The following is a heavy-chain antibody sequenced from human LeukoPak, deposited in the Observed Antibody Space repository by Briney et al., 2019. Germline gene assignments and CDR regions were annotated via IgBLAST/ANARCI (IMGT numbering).Heavy chain of an antibody. D-gene: IGHD2-8*02. CDR2: ISAYNGNT. V-gene: IGHV1-18*01. CDR3: ARDRDIVLVVYTLSRGLDY. Sequence: ASVKVSCKASGYTFTSYGISWVRQAPGRGLEWMGWISAYNGNTNYAQKLQGRVTMTTDTSTSTAYMELRSLRFDDTAVYYCARDRDIVLVVYTLSRGLDYWGQGTLVTVSS. J-gene: IGHJ4*02. CDR1: GYTFTSYG.